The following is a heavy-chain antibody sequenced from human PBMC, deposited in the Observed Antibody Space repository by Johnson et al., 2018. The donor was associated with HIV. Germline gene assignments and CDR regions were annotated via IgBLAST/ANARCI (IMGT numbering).Heavy chain of an antibody. CDR1: GFTFSSYG. D-gene: IGHD5-18*01. V-gene: IGHV3-33*01. CDR3: ARAVRGYSYGLDI. Sequence: QVQLVESGGGVVQPGRSLRLSCAASGFTFSSYGMHWVRQAPGKGLEWVAFIRYDGSNKYYADSVKGRFTISRDNSKNSLYLQMNSLRAEDTAVYYCARAVRGYSYGLDIWGQGTMVTVSS. CDR2: IRYDGSNK. J-gene: IGHJ3*02.